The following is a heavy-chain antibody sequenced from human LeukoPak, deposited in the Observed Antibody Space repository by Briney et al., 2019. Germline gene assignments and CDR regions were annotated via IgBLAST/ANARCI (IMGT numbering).Heavy chain of an antibody. CDR3: STDVGRRDVDY. CDR1: GFYFRHAW. V-gene: IGHV3-15*01. CDR2: IKTKIDGDRA. D-gene: IGHD1-26*01. Sequence: GGSLRLSCAASGFYFRHAWMSWVRQPPGKGLEWVGRIKTKIDGDRADYAPLVVGRFIISRDDSKDTLILQMNSLKIEDTAVYYCSTDVGRRDVDYWGQGTLVTVSS. J-gene: IGHJ4*02.